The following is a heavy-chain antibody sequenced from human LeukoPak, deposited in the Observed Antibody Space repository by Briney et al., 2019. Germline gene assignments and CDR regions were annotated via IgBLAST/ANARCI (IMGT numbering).Heavy chain of an antibody. V-gene: IGHV3-74*01. Sequence: GGSLRLSCAASGFTFSSYWMHWVRQAPGKGLVWVSRINSDGSSTSYADSVKGRFTISRDNAKNTLYLQMNSLRAEDTAVYYCARVISGYDYEDYWGRGTLVTVSS. CDR2: INSDGSST. CDR1: GFTFSSYW. J-gene: IGHJ4*02. D-gene: IGHD5-12*01. CDR3: ARVISGYDYEDY.